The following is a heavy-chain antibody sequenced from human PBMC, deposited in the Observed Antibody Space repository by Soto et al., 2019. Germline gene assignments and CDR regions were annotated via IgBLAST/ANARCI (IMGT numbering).Heavy chain of an antibody. CDR1: GGSISSGDYY. CDR2: IYYSGST. D-gene: IGHD5-18*01. V-gene: IGHV4-39*01. Sequence: SETLSLTCTVSGGSISSGDYYWSWIRQPPGKGLEWIGSIYYSGSTYYNPSLKSRVTISVDTSKNQFSLKLSSVTAEDTAVYYCARHGYNYGGGYFDYWGQGTLVTVSS. J-gene: IGHJ4*02. CDR3: ARHGYNYGGGYFDY.